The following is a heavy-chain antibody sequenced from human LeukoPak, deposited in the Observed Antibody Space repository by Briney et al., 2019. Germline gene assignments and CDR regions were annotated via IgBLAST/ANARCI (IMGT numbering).Heavy chain of an antibody. D-gene: IGHD5-12*01. V-gene: IGHV3-30*03. Sequence: GGSLRLSCAASGFTFSSYGMHWVRQAPGKGLEWVAVISYDGSNKYYADSVKGRFTISRDNSKNTLYLQMNSLRAEDTAVYYCARISGGGYNDYWGQGTLVTVSS. CDR2: ISYDGSNK. CDR1: GFTFSSYG. CDR3: ARISGGGYNDY. J-gene: IGHJ4*02.